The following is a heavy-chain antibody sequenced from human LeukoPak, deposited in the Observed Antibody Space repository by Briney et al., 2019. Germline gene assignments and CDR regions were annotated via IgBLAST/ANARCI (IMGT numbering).Heavy chain of an antibody. D-gene: IGHD4-11*01. CDR2: ISGSGGST. V-gene: IGHV3-23*01. CDR3: AKKLIRLPRKNYFDY. CDR1: GFTFSSYA. J-gene: IGHJ4*02. Sequence: GGSLRLSCAASGFTFSSYAMSWVRQAPGKGLEWVSAISGSGGSTYYADSVKGRFTISRDNSKNTLYLQMNSLRAEDTAVYYCAKKLIRLPRKNYFDYWGKGPLVTVSS.